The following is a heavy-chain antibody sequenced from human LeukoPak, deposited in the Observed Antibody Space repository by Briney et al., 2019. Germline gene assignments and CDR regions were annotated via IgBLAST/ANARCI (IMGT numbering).Heavy chain of an antibody. D-gene: IGHD3-22*01. CDR1: GGTFSSYA. J-gene: IGHJ4*02. Sequence: ASVKVSCKASGGTFSSYAISWVRQAPGQGLEWMGGIIPIFGTANYAQKFQGRVTITADESTSTAYMELSSLRSDDTAVYYCARARYYDSSGYPLNFDYWGQGTLVTVSS. CDR3: ARARYYDSSGYPLNFDY. CDR2: IIPIFGTA. V-gene: IGHV1-69*13.